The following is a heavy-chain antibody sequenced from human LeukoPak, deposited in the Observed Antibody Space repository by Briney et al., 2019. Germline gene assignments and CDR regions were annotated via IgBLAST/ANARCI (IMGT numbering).Heavy chain of an antibody. D-gene: IGHD3-10*01. CDR1: GHTFTSYG. CDR3: ARDHPHYYGSGSYYNRGNNWFDP. V-gene: IGHV1-18*01. CDR2: ISAYNGNT. J-gene: IGHJ5*02. Sequence: ASVKVSCKASGHTFTSYGISWVRQAPGQGLEWMGWISAYNGNTNYAQKLQGRVTMTTDTSTSTAYMELRSLRSDDTAVYYCARDHPHYYGSGSYYNRGNNWFDPWGQGTLVTVSS.